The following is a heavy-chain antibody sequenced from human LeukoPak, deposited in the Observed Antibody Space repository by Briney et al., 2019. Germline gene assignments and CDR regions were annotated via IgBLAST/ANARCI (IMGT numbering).Heavy chain of an antibody. CDR3: ASSLDGNRDWTFFDY. CDR2: IYHSGST. Sequence: PSETLSLTCAVSGGSISSGGYSWSWIRQPPGKGLEWIGYIYHSGSTYYNPSLKSRVTISVDRSKNQFSLKLSSVTAADTAVYYCASSLDGNRDWTFFDYWGQGTLVTVSS. J-gene: IGHJ4*02. D-gene: IGHD3/OR15-3a*01. CDR1: GGSISSGGYS. V-gene: IGHV4-30-2*01.